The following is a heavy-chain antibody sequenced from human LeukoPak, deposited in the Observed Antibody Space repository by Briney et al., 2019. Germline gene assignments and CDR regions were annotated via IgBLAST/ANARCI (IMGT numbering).Heavy chain of an antibody. V-gene: IGHV4-4*02. J-gene: IGHJ6*04. D-gene: IGHD3-10*01. CDR2: IYHGGST. CDR1: GGSISSSNW. CDR3: ARGALDYYGSGSYYAYYYYGMDV. Sequence: SGTLSLTCAVSGGSISSSNWWSWVRQPPGKGLEWIGEIYHGGSTNYNPSLKSRVTISVDKSKNQFSLKLSSVTAADTAVYYCARGALDYYGSGSYYAYYYYGMDVWGKGTTVTVSS.